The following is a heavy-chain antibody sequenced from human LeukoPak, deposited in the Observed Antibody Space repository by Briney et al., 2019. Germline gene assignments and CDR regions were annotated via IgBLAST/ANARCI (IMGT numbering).Heavy chain of an antibody. Sequence: GGSLRVSCAASGFTFSTYAMSWVRQAPGKGLEWVSSLSSSSTYVYYADSVKGRFTISRDNAKNSLYLQMNSLRAEDTAVYYCARVRCSGGGCFYNFDYWGQGSLVTVSS. V-gene: IGHV3-21*01. CDR2: LSSSSTYV. CDR3: ARVRCSGGGCFYNFDY. CDR1: GFTFSTYA. D-gene: IGHD2-15*01. J-gene: IGHJ4*02.